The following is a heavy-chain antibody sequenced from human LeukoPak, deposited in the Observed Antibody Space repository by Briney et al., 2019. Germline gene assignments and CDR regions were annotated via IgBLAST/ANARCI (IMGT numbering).Heavy chain of an antibody. CDR3: ARGGDILTEGGGYDY. V-gene: IGHV1-69*13. D-gene: IGHD3-9*01. CDR1: GGTFSRYA. Sequence: ASVKVSCKASGGTFSRYAISGVRQAPGQGLEWMGGIIPIFGTANYAQKFQGRVTITADESTSTAYMELSSLRSEDTAVYYCARGGDILTEGGGYDYWGQGTLVTVSS. J-gene: IGHJ4*02. CDR2: IIPIFGTA.